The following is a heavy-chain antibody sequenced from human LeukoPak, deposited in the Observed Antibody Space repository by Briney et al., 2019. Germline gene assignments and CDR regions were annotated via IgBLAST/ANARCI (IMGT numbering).Heavy chain of an antibody. CDR1: GFTFSGYW. V-gene: IGHV3-74*01. D-gene: IGHD6-19*01. Sequence: GGSLRLSCAASGFTFSGYWMHWVRQAPGKGLVWVSRIKTDGSSTYYADSVKGRFTISRDNAKNSLYLQMNSLRAEDTAVYYCARGGYSSADYWGQGTLVTVSS. CDR3: ARGGYSSADY. CDR2: IKTDGSST. J-gene: IGHJ4*02.